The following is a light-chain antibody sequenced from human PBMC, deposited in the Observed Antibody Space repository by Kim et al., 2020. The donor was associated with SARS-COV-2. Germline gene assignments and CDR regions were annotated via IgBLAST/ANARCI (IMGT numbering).Light chain of an antibody. Sequence: GQSINTACTATSSDDGRYNYVCWYQQHPVKAPILMIYDVSNRPSGVSNRFSGSKSGNTASLTISGLQAEDEADYYCSSYTSSSSYVFGTGTNVTVL. CDR2: DVS. J-gene: IGLJ1*01. CDR1: SSDDGRYNY. V-gene: IGLV2-14*03. CDR3: SSYTSSSSYV.